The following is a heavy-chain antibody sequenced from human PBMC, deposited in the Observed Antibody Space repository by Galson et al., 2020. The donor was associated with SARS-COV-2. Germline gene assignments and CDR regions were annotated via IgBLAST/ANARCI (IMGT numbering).Heavy chain of an antibody. CDR2: ISNSGST. Sequence: TSETLSLTCSVSGGSISSGDHYWSWIRQPPGKGLEWIAYISNSGSTHYNPSLKSRVSISLDTSKNQFSLNLNSVTAADTAGYYCARWGDCSSSSCYYTWFDPWGQGILVTVSS. V-gene: IGHV4-30-4*01. CDR1: GGSISSGDHY. D-gene: IGHD2-2*01. CDR3: ARWGDCSSSSCYYTWFDP. J-gene: IGHJ5*02.